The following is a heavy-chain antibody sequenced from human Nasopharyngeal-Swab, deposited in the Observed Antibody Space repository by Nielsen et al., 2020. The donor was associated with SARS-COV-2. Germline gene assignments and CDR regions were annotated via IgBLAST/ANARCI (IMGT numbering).Heavy chain of an antibody. V-gene: IGHV4-59*01. Sequence: WIRQPPGKGLEWIGYIYHTGTTNYSPSLKSRVIISIDTSKNQFSVKLSSATAADTAVYYCAVILYESSGYWVDYWGQGTLVTVSS. CDR3: AVILYESSGYWVDY. CDR2: IYHTGTT. J-gene: IGHJ4*02. D-gene: IGHD3-22*01.